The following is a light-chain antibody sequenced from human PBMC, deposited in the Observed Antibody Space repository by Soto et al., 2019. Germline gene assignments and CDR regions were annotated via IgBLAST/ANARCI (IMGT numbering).Light chain of an antibody. Sequence: EIVLTQSPGTLSLSPGERATLSCRASQCVSSSYLAWYQQKPGQAPRLLIYGTSSRATAIPDRFSGSGSGTDFTLTISRLEPEDFAVYYCQQYGSSSWTFGQGTKVEIK. J-gene: IGKJ1*01. V-gene: IGKV3-20*01. CDR1: QCVSSSY. CDR2: GTS. CDR3: QQYGSSSWT.